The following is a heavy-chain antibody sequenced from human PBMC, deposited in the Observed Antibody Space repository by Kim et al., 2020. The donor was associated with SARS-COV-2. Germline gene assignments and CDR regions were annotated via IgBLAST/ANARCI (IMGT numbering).Heavy chain of an antibody. Sequence: SETLSLTCTVSGGSISSSSYYWGWIRQPPGKGLEWIGSIYYSGSTYYNPSLKSRVTISVDTSKNQFSLKLSSVTAADTAVYYCAREILWFGELSPFDPWGQGTLVTVSS. D-gene: IGHD3-10*01. CDR3: AREILWFGELSPFDP. V-gene: IGHV4-39*01. CDR1: GGSISSSSYY. J-gene: IGHJ5*02. CDR2: IYYSGST.